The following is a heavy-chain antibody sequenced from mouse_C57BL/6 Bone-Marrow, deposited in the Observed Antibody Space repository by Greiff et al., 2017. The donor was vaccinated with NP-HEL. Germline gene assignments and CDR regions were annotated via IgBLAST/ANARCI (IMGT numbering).Heavy chain of an antibody. Sequence: QVQLQQPGAELVRPGSSVKLSCKASGYTFTSYWMHWVKQRPIQGLEWIGNIDPSDSETHYNQKFKGKATLTVDKSSSTAYMQLSSLTSEDSAVYYCARRYGSSYYFDYWGQGTTLTVSS. CDR1: GYTFTSYW. J-gene: IGHJ2*01. D-gene: IGHD1-1*01. V-gene: IGHV1-52*01. CDR2: IDPSDSET. CDR3: ARRYGSSYYFDY.